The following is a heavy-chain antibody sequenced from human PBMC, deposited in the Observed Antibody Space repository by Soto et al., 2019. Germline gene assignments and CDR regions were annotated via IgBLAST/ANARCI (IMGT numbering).Heavy chain of an antibody. D-gene: IGHD1-20*01. CDR3: ARGAYMARTFDY. V-gene: IGHV4-34*01. CDR2: INHSGST. J-gene: IGHJ4*02. Sequence: QVQLQQWGAGLLKPSETLSLTCAVYGGSFSGYYWSWIRQPPGKGLEWIGEINHSGSTNYNPSLKSRVTISVDTSKTQFSLKLSSVTAAATAVYYCARGAYMARTFDYWGQGTLVTVSS. CDR1: GGSFSGYY.